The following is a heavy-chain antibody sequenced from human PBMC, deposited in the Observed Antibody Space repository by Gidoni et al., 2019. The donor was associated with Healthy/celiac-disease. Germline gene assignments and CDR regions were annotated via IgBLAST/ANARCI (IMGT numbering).Heavy chain of an antibody. J-gene: IGHJ4*02. V-gene: IGHV1-69*01. Sequence: QVQLVQSGAEVKKPGSSVKVSCKASGGTFSSYAISWVRQAPGQGLEWMGGIIPIFGTANDAQKFQGRVTITADESTSTAYMELSSLRSEDTAVYYCARDVSPVAAADGRGYYFDYWGQGTLVTVSS. CDR3: ARDVSPVAAADGRGYYFDY. D-gene: IGHD6-13*01. CDR1: GGTFSSYA. CDR2: IIPIFGTA.